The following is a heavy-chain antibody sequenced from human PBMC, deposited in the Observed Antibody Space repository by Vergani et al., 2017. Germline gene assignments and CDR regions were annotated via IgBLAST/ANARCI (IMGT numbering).Heavy chain of an antibody. CDR3: ARGRPYGGWFDP. CDR2: INPNTGDT. Sequence: QLVQSGSETKKPGESLKISCQAFGYIFSNFWIGWVRQAPGQGLEWMGLINPNTGDTNFAQKFQGRVTMTRDTSANTVYVEVTRLTSDDTAIYYCARGRPYGGWFDPWGQGSLVTVSS. V-gene: IGHV1-2*02. CDR1: GYIFSNFW. D-gene: IGHD4-17*01. J-gene: IGHJ5*02.